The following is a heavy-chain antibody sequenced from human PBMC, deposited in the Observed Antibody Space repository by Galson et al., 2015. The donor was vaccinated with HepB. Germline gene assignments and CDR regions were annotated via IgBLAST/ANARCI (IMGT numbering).Heavy chain of an antibody. D-gene: IGHD3-10*01. CDR2: ISSSSSYT. J-gene: IGHJ6*02. V-gene: IGHV3-11*06. Sequence: SLRLSCAASGFTFSDYYMSWIRQAPGKGLEWVSYISSSSSYTNYADSVKGRFTISRDNAKNSLYLQMNSLRAEDTAVYYCARASMVRGVPSTNYGMDVWGQGTTVTVSS. CDR3: ARASMVRGVPSTNYGMDV. CDR1: GFTFSDYY.